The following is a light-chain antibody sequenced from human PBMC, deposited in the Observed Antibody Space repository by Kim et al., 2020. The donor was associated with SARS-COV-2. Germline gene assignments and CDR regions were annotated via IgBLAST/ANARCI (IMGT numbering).Light chain of an antibody. Sequence: PGKTARITGGGNNIGSKRVHWYQQKPGQAPVLVIYYDSDRPSGIPERFSGSNSGNTATLTISRVEAGDEADYYCQVWDSSSDHVVFGGGTQLTVL. CDR3: QVWDSSSDHVV. V-gene: IGLV3-21*04. J-gene: IGLJ2*01. CDR2: YDS. CDR1: NIGSKR.